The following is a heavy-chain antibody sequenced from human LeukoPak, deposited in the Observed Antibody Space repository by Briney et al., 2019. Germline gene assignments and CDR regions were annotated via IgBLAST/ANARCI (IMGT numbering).Heavy chain of an antibody. D-gene: IGHD3-3*01. CDR1: GFTFDDYA. CDR2: IGWDGGST. V-gene: IGHV3-43D*04. CDR3: ARNWGPGITIFGVVTYDAFDI. J-gene: IGHJ3*02. Sequence: GGSLRLSCAASGFTFDDYAMHWVRQAPGKGLEWVSLIGWDGGSTYYADSVEGRFAISRDNSKNSLYLQMNSLRAEDTALYYCARNWGPGITIFGVVTYDAFDIWGQGTMVTVSS.